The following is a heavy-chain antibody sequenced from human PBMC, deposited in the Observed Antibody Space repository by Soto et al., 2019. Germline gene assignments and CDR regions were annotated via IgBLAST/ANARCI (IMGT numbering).Heavy chain of an antibody. Sequence: HPGGSLRLSCTASGFTFNTYGVHWVRQAPGKGLEWVALISSDATTKIYGDSVKGRFTISRDNPKNTLYLQMNSLLPEDTAVYYCAAHSRKYWNHFDSWGLGTLVTVSS. J-gene: IGHJ4*02. CDR1: GFTFNTYG. D-gene: IGHD1-1*01. CDR2: ISSDATTK. V-gene: IGHV3-30*03. CDR3: AAHSRKYWNHFDS.